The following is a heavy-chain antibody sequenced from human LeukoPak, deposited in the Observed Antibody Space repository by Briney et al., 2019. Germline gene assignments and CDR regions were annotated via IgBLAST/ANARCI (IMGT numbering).Heavy chain of an antibody. D-gene: IGHD3-9*01. Sequence: PGGSLRLFCAASGFTFSSYAMSCVRQAPGKGLEWVSTISGSGGSTNYADSVKGRFTISRDNSKNTLYLQMNSLRAEDTAVYYCAKGSLSGLYYFDYWGQGTLVTVSS. J-gene: IGHJ4*02. CDR3: AKGSLSGLYYFDY. CDR1: GFTFSSYA. V-gene: IGHV3-23*01. CDR2: ISGSGGST.